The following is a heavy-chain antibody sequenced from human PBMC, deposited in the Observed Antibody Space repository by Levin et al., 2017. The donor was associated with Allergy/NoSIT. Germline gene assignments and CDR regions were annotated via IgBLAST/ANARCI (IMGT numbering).Heavy chain of an antibody. CDR1: GFTFSSYG. CDR3: AKVPGDYDFLTGYHFDY. CDR2: ISYDGSNK. D-gene: IGHD3-9*01. J-gene: IGHJ4*02. V-gene: IGHV3-30*18. Sequence: GGSLRLSCAASGFTFSSYGMHWVRQAPGKGLEWVALISYDGSNKYYVDSVKGRFTISRDNSKNTLYLQMNSLRAEDTAVYYCAKVPGDYDFLTGYHFDYWGQGTLVTVSS.